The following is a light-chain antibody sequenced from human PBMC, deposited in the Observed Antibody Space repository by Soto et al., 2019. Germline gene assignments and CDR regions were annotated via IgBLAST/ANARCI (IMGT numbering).Light chain of an antibody. CDR1: QSILYSSNNKNY. Sequence: DIVMTQSPDSLAVSLGERATINCKSSQSILYSSNNKNYLAWYQQRPGQPPKLLIDWASTRESGVPDRFSGSGSGTDFTLTISSLQAEDVAVYYCQQYYTSWWTFGQGTKVEIE. CDR2: WAS. CDR3: QQYYTSWWT. J-gene: IGKJ1*01. V-gene: IGKV4-1*01.